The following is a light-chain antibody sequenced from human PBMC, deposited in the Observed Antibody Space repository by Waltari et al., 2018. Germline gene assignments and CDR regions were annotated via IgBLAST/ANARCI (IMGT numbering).Light chain of an antibody. CDR1: SPNIGTHY. J-gene: IGLJ2*01. CDR2: KDD. V-gene: IGLV1-47*01. Sequence: HSVLTQPPSASGPPGQRVTISCSGSSPNIGTHYVDWYQQLPGTAPKLLMYKDDQRPSGVPARFSGSKSGTSASLAISGLRSEDEADYYCATWDDGLSGVFGGGTKLTVL. CDR3: ATWDDGLSGV.